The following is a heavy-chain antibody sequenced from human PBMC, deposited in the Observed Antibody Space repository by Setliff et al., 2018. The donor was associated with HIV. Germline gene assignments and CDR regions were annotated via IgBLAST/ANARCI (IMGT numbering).Heavy chain of an antibody. CDR1: GFTLSSYA. V-gene: IGHV3-23*01. CDR2: ISGSGGTT. Sequence: GGSLRLSCAASGFTLSSYAMSWVRQAPGKGLEWVSVISGSGGTTYYADSVKGRFTISRDNSKNTVFLQMNSLRGEDTAVYYCAALKGYSYGRGCFDPWGQGTLVTV. D-gene: IGHD5-18*01. J-gene: IGHJ5*02. CDR3: AALKGYSYGRGCFDP.